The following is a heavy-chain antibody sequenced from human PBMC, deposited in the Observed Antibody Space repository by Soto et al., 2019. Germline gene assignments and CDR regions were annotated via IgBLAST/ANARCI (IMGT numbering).Heavy chain of an antibody. CDR3: ARGGYSSGWDRGDAFDI. D-gene: IGHD6-19*01. Sequence: ASVKVSCKASGYTFTSYGISWVRQAPGQGLEWMGWISAYNGNTNYAQKLQGRVTMTTDTSTSTAYMELRSLRSDDTAVYYCARGGYSSGWDRGDAFDIWGQGTMVTVSS. CDR2: ISAYNGNT. J-gene: IGHJ3*02. CDR1: GYTFTSYG. V-gene: IGHV1-18*01.